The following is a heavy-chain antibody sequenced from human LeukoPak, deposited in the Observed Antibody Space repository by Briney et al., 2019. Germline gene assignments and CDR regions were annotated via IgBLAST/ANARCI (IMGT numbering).Heavy chain of an antibody. CDR2: IYTSGST. J-gene: IGHJ4*02. V-gene: IGHV4-61*02. D-gene: IGHD3-10*01. Sequence: SETLSLTCTVSGGSISSGSYYWSWIRQPAGKGLEWIGRIYTSGSTNYNPSLKSRVTITVDTSKNQFSLKLSSVTAADTAVYYCARDGYGGVDYWGQGTLVTVSS. CDR3: ARDGYGGVDY. CDR1: GGSISSGSYY.